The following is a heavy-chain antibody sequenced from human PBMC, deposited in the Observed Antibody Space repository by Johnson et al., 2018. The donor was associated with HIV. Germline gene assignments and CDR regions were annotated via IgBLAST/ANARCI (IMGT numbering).Heavy chain of an antibody. CDR2: INWNGGSK. CDR1: GFTFDDHG. D-gene: IGHD2-15*01. Sequence: MQLVESGGGVVRPGGSLRLSCAASGFTFDDHGMSWVRQVPGKGLEWVSGINWNGGSKDYADSVKGRFTISRDNAKNSLYLQMNSLRAEDTALYYCVRGIVVVVAAGRADAFDIWGQGTMVTVSS. CDR3: VRGIVVVVAAGRADAFDI. V-gene: IGHV3-20*04. J-gene: IGHJ3*02.